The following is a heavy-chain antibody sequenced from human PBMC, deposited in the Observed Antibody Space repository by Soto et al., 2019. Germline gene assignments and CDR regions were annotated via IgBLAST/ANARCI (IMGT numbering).Heavy chain of an antibody. Sequence: TSVKVTCKDSGYALTGISMHWVRQAPGKGLEWMGGFDPEDGETIYAQKFQGRVTMTEDTSTDTAYMELSSLRSEDTAVYYCATGAPAYYYGSGSYYRTFDYWGQGTLVTVSS. J-gene: IGHJ4*02. V-gene: IGHV1-24*01. CDR2: FDPEDGET. D-gene: IGHD3-10*01. CDR1: GYALTGIS. CDR3: ATGAPAYYYGSGSYYRTFDY.